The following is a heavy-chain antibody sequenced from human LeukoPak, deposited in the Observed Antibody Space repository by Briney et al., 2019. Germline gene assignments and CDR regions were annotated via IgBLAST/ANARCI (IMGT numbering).Heavy chain of an antibody. CDR2: IKYDGSEE. Sequence: PGWSLRLSCAASGFTFSSSWMNWVRQAPGKGLEWVANIKYDGSEEYYVDSVKGRFTISRDNAQNSLYLQMNNLRAEDTAVYYCARDVYRSFDYWGQGSLVTVSS. D-gene: IGHD5/OR15-5a*01. V-gene: IGHV3-7*01. J-gene: IGHJ4*02. CDR3: ARDVYRSFDY. CDR1: GFTFSSSW.